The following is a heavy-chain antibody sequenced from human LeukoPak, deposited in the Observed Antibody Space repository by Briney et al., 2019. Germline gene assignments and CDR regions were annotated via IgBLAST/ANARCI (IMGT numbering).Heavy chain of an antibody. J-gene: IGHJ5*02. CDR1: GGSISSYY. CDR2: IYYSGST. Sequence: SETLSLTCTVSGGSISSYYWSWIRQPPGEGLEWIGYIYYSGSTNYNPSLKSRVTISVYTSKNQFSLQLRCVTAADTAVYYCARDGIAVAGFAPWGQGTLVTVSS. V-gene: IGHV4-59*01. D-gene: IGHD6-19*01. CDR3: ARDGIAVAGFAP.